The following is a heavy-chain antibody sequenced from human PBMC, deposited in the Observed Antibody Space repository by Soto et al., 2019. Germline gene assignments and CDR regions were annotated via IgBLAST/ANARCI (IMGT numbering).Heavy chain of an antibody. J-gene: IGHJ4*02. D-gene: IGHD3-22*01. CDR2: INGSGGST. CDR3: AKGSADSSGYSWTENRYYFDY. V-gene: IGHV3-23*01. CDR1: GFTFSSYA. Sequence: GGSLRLSCAASGFTFSSYAMSWVRQAPGKGLEWVSAINGSGGSTYYADSVRGRFTISRYNSKNTLYLQMNRLRAEDTAVYYCAKGSADSSGYSWTENRYYFDYWGQGTLVTASS.